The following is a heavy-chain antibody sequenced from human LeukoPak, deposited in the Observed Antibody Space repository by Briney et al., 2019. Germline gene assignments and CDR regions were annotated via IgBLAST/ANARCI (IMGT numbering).Heavy chain of an antibody. V-gene: IGHV3-21*01. J-gene: IGHJ4*02. CDR1: GFTFSSSA. D-gene: IGHD6-13*01. Sequence: GGSLRLSCAASGFTFSSSAMNWVRQAPGKGLEWVSSINNVASHIYYAHSVKGRFTISRDNAKNSLYLQMNSLSDEDTAVYYCAKAPPYSSPAYYFDYWGQGTLVTVSS. CDR2: INNVASHI. CDR3: AKAPPYSSPAYYFDY.